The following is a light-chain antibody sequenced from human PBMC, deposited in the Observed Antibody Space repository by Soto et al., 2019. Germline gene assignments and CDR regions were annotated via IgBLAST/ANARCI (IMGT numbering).Light chain of an antibody. J-gene: IGLJ1*01. CDR2: EVS. CDR1: GSDVGHYNH. Sequence: QSALTQPASVSGSPGQSITISCTGTGSDVGHYNHVSWYQQYPGKAPKLMIYEVSNRPSGVSNRFSGSKSGNTASLTISGLQAEDEADYYCSSFTVTSTYVFGTGTKVTVL. CDR3: SSFTVTSTYV. V-gene: IGLV2-14*01.